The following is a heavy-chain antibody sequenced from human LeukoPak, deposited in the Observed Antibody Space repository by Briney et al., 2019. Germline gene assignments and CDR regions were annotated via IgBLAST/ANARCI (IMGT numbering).Heavy chain of an antibody. CDR2: IYYRGNT. Sequence: SETLSLTCTVSGGSFSSSSYYWGWIRQPPGKGLEWIGSIYYRGNTYYSSSLKSRVTISVDTSKSQFSLELSSVTAADTAVYYCAKGHSRYSYGYMSVPYYFDYWGQGTLVTVSS. CDR1: GGSFSSSSYY. CDR3: AKGHSRYSYGYMSVPYYFDY. V-gene: IGHV4-39*01. J-gene: IGHJ4*02. D-gene: IGHD5-18*01.